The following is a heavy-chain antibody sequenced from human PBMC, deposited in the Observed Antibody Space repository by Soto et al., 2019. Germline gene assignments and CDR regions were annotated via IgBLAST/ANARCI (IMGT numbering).Heavy chain of an antibody. CDR3: AKDRVATIPYYYYGMDV. V-gene: IGHV3-23*01. CDR1: GFTFSSYA. J-gene: IGHJ6*02. CDR2: ISGSGGST. D-gene: IGHD5-12*01. Sequence: PGGSLRLSCAASGFTFSSYAMSWVRQAPGKGLEWVSAISGSGGSTYYADSVKGRFTISRDNSKNTLYLQMNSLRAEDTAVYYCAKDRVATIPYYYYGMDVWGQGTTVTVSS.